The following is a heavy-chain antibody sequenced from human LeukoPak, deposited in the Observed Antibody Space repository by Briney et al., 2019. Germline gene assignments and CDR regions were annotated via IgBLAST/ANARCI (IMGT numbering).Heavy chain of an antibody. Sequence: PGGSLRLSCAASGFTFSSYSMNWVRQAPGKGLEWVSSISSNSIYVFYADSMKGRFTISRDNAKNSLSLQMNSLRAEDTAVYYCARGRQLAHFDYWGQGTLVTVSS. CDR3: ARGRQLAHFDY. CDR2: ISSNSIYV. CDR1: GFTFSSYS. V-gene: IGHV3-21*01. J-gene: IGHJ4*02. D-gene: IGHD6-6*01.